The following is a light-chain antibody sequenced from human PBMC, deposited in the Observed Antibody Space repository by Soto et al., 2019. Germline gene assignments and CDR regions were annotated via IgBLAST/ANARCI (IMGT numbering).Light chain of an antibody. CDR1: QSISSY. Sequence: IQLTQTPSSLSASVGDRVTITCRASQSISSYLNWYQQKPGKAPKLLIYAASTLQSGVPSRFSGSGSGTDFTLTISCLQSEDFATYYCQQYYSYSWTFGQGTKVDIK. V-gene: IGKV1-39*01. CDR3: QQYYSYSWT. CDR2: AAS. J-gene: IGKJ1*01.